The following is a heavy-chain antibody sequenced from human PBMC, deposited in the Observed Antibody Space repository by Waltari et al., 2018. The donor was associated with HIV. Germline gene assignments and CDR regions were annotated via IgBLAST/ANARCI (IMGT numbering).Heavy chain of an antibody. J-gene: IGHJ4*02. Sequence: EVQLLESGGGLVQPGGSLRLSCAASGVPLDDYAMSWVRHTPDKGLQWVSTISATGGATYYADSVRGRFSVSRDNPKNTLYLQLDSLSVEDTALYYCVRRDAYKLVYWGQGTLVTVSS. D-gene: IGHD1-1*01. CDR3: VRRDAYKLVY. CDR1: GVPLDDYA. CDR2: ISATGGAT. V-gene: IGHV3-23*01.